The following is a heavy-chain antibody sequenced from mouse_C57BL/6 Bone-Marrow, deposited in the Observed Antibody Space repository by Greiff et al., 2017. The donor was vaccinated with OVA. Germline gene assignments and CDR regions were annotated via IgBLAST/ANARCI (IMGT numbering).Heavy chain of an antibody. CDR2: INPYNGGT. J-gene: IGHJ2*01. CDR1: GYTFTDYY. CDR3: ARIYDGFY. V-gene: IGHV1-19*01. D-gene: IGHD2-3*01. Sequence: EVKLMESGPVLVKPGASVKMSCKASGYTFTDYYMNWVKQSHGKSLEWIGVINPYNGGTSYNQKFKGKATLTVDKSSSTAYMELNSLTSEDSAVYYCARIYDGFYWGQGTTLTVSS.